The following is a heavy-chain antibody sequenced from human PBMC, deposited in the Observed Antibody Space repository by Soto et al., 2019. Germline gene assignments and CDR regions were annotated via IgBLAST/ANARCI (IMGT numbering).Heavy chain of an antibody. D-gene: IGHD6-13*01. CDR1: GFTFSSYH. CDR2: INPSSSYI. Sequence: GGSLRLSCAASGFTFSSYHMTWVRQAPGKGLEWVSSINPSSSYIYYADSVKGRFTISRDNAKNSLYLQMNSLRAEDTAVYYCAREVTAGTFDYWGQGTLVTVSS. V-gene: IGHV3-21*01. CDR3: AREVTAGTFDY. J-gene: IGHJ4*02.